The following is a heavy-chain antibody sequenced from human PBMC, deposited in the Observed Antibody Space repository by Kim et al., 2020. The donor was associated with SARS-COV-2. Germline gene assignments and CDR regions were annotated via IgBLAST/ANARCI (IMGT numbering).Heavy chain of an antibody. CDR3: ASRQRYFDWLLGSIYYGMDV. CDR2: IYYSGST. V-gene: IGHV4-39*01. Sequence: SETLSLTCTVSGGSISSSSYYWGWIRQPPGKGLEWIGSIYYSGSTYYNPSLKSRVTISVDTSKNQFSLKLSSVTAADTAVYYCASRQRYFDWLLGSIYYGMDVWGQGTTVTVSS. J-gene: IGHJ6*02. D-gene: IGHD3-9*01. CDR1: GGSISSSSYY.